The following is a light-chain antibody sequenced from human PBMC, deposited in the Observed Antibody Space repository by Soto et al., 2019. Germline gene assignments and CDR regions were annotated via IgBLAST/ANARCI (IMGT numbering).Light chain of an antibody. CDR3: ETWDSNTHWV. J-gene: IGLJ3*02. CDR1: SGHNSYI. CDR2: LERSGNY. V-gene: IGLV4-60*02. Sequence: QPVLTQSSSASASLGSSVKLTCTLSSGHNSYIIAWHQQQPGKAPRYLMKLERSGNYNKGSGVPDRFSGSSSGADRYLTISNLQFEDEADYYCETWDSNTHWVFGGGTKLTVL.